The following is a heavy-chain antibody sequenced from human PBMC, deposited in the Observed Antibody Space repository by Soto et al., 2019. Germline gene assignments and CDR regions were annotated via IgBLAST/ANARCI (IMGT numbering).Heavy chain of an antibody. J-gene: IGHJ6*02. V-gene: IGHV3-9*01. Sequence: SPGIPCSASGFTFDDYAMPLVRKASGEGLEWVSGINWNSGSIGYADSVKGRFTISRDNAETSLYLQMNSLRAEDTALYYCAKDRGSGSYAANYYYYGMDVWGQGTTVTVSS. CDR2: INWNSGSI. CDR1: GFTFDDYA. D-gene: IGHD3-10*01. CDR3: AKDRGSGSYAANYYYYGMDV.